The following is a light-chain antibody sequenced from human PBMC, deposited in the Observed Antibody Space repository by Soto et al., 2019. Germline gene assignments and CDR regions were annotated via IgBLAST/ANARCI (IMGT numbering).Light chain of an antibody. CDR2: RAS. J-gene: IGKJ1*01. Sequence: DIQMTQSPSTLSGSVGDRVTITCRASQTIRSWLARYQPKPGKASKRLLYRASTLKSGVPSRFSGSGSGTEFTLTISSLQPDDVAPYYCQHYNSYSEAFGQGTKVDI. V-gene: IGKV1-5*03. CDR3: QHYNSYSEA. CDR1: QTIRSW.